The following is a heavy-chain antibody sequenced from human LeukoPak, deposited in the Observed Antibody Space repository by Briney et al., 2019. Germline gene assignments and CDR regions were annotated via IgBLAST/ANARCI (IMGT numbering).Heavy chain of an antibody. D-gene: IGHD2-2*01. Sequence: GGSLRLSCAASGFTFSSYAMHWVRQAPGKGLEWVAVISYDGSNKYYADSVKGRFTISRDNSKNTLYLQMNSLRAEDTAVYYCARDQGRNIVVVPAAIVGIDYWGQGTLVTVSS. V-gene: IGHV3-30*04. CDR2: ISYDGSNK. J-gene: IGHJ4*02. CDR3: ARDQGRNIVVVPAAIVGIDY. CDR1: GFTFSSYA.